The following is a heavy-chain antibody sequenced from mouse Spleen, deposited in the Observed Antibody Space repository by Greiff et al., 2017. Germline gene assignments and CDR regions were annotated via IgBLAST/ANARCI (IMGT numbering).Heavy chain of an antibody. V-gene: IGHV1-62-2*01. CDR2: FYPGSGSI. CDR1: GYTFTEYI. D-gene: IGHD2-1*01. Sequence: VQLVESGAELVKPGASVKLSCKASGYTFTEYIIHWVKQRSGQGLEWIGWFYPGSGSIKYNEKFKDKATLTADKSSSTVYMELSRLTSEDSAVYFCARHGEGGYGNLAWFAYWGQGTLVTVSA. J-gene: IGHJ3*01. CDR3: ARHGEGGYGNLAWFAY.